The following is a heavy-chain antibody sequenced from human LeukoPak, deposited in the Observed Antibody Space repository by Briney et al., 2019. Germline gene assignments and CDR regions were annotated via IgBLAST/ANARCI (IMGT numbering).Heavy chain of an antibody. CDR2: IYYSGST. J-gene: IGHJ5*02. D-gene: IGHD2-2*01. Sequence: SETLSLTCTVYGGSISSYYSSWIPQTPAKGLDRIGYIYYSGSTNYRTSHKSRVTISVDTSKNQFSLKLSSVTAADTAAHYCAREGVGTSLTGGLWFDPWGQGTLVTVSS. V-gene: IGHV4-59*01. CDR1: GGSISSYY. CDR3: AREGVGTSLTGGLWFDP.